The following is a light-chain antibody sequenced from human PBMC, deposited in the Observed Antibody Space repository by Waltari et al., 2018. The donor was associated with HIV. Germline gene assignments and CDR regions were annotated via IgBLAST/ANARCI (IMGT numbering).Light chain of an antibody. Sequence: QSVLTQPPSVSAAPGQKVTISCSGSSSNIGDNYVSWYQQLPGTAPKLLIYDNNKRPSGLPDRFSAFKSGTSATLGITGLQTGDEADYYCGTWDSSLSAGLFGGGTKLTVL. CDR3: GTWDSSLSAGL. J-gene: IGLJ2*01. CDR2: DNN. V-gene: IGLV1-51*01. CDR1: SSNIGDNY.